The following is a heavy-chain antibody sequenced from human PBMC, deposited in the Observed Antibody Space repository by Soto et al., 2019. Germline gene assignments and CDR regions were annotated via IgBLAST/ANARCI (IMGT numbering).Heavy chain of an antibody. Sequence: QVQLVHSGAEVKRPGASVKVSCKASGYTFTTYYMHWVRHAPGQGLEWLGIINPNGGSTTYAQKFQGRVTMTRDTSTSTVYLELSSLRSEDTAVYYCARAGYCSGGTCFHGNCDYWGQGTLVTVSA. J-gene: IGHJ4*02. D-gene: IGHD2-15*01. CDR3: ARAGYCSGGTCFHGNCDY. V-gene: IGHV1-46*01. CDR2: INPNGGST. CDR1: GYTFTTYY.